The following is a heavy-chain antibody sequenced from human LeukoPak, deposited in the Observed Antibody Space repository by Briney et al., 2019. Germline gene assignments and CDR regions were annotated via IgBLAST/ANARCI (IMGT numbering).Heavy chain of an antibody. CDR3: ARGNSGSYYSLDY. J-gene: IGHJ4*02. V-gene: IGHV4-30-2*01. CDR2: IYHSGST. CDR1: GGSISSGGYS. Sequence: PSETLSLTCAVSGGSISSGGYSWSWIRQPPGKGLEWIGYIYHSGSTYYNPSLKSRVTISVDRSKNQFSLKLSSVTAADTAVHYCARGNSGSYYSLDYWGQGTLVTVSS. D-gene: IGHD3-10*01.